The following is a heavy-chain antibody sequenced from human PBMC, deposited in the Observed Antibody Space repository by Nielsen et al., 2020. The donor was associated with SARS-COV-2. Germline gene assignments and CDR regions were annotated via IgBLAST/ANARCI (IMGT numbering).Heavy chain of an antibody. J-gene: IGHJ4*02. CDR2: ISSSGSTI. D-gene: IGHD5-24*01. CDR1: GFTFSDYY. Sequence: GESLKISCAASGFTFSDYYMSWIRQAPGKGLEWVSYISSSGSTIYYADSVKGRFTISRDNAKNSLYLQMNSLRAEDTALYYCAKTRRGYTDTYYFDYWGQGTLVTVSS. CDR3: AKTRRGYTDTYYFDY. V-gene: IGHV3-11*01.